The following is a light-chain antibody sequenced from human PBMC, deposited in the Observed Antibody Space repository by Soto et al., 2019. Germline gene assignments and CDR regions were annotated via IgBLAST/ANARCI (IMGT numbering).Light chain of an antibody. CDR2: DAS. CDR3: QQRGSWPAT. V-gene: IGKV3-11*01. J-gene: IGKJ3*01. CDR1: QSVNNF. Sequence: EILLAQSPATLSLSPGERATLSCRASQSVNNFLAWYQQKPGQAPRPLIYDASYRASGIPGRFSGSGSGTDFTLTISSLEPEDSAVYYCQQRGSWPATFGPGTKVDIK.